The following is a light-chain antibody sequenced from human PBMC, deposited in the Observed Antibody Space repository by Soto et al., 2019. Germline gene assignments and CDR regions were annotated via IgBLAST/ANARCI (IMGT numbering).Light chain of an antibody. CDR3: SSYTSSSNPLV. Sequence: QSALTQPASVSGSPGQSITISCTGTSSDVGGYNYVSWYQQHPGKAPKLMIYDVSNRPSGVSNRFAGSKSGNTASLTISWLQAEDEADYYCSSYTSSSNPLVFGTGPKLTVL. V-gene: IGLV2-14*01. CDR2: DVS. J-gene: IGLJ1*01. CDR1: SSDVGGYNY.